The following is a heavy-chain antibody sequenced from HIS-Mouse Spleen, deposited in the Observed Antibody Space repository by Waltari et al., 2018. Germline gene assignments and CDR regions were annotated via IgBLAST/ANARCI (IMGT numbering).Heavy chain of an antibody. J-gene: IGHJ5*02. CDR3: ARDSGSSLGVWFDP. CDR1: GYTFTGYY. Sequence: QVQLVQSGAEVKKPGASVKVSCKASGYTFTGYYMPWVRPAPGQGREWMGWINPNSGGTNYAQKFQGRVTMTRDTSISTAYMELSRLRSDDTAVYYCARDSGSSLGVWFDPWGQGTLVTVSS. D-gene: IGHD3-10*01. V-gene: IGHV1-2*02. CDR2: INPNSGGT.